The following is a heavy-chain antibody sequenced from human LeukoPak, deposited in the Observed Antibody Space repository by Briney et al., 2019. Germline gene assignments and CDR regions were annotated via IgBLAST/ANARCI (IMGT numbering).Heavy chain of an antibody. D-gene: IGHD2-21*02. CDR3: TRMTAGHDY. V-gene: IGHV4-34*01. CDR2: INHSGYT. Sequence: SETLSLTCAVSGVSFDAYYWSWVRQTPGKGLEWIGEINHSGYTNDSPSLKSRVTLSIDTSRKQFSLNLRSVTVADAGIYYCTRMTAGHDYWGQGTLVTVSS. CDR1: GVSFDAYY. J-gene: IGHJ4*02.